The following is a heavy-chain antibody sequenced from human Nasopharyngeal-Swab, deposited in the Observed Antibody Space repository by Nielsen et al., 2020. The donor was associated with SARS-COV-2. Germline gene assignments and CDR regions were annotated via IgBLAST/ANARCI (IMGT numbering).Heavy chain of an antibody. J-gene: IGHJ4*02. V-gene: IGHV3-7*01. D-gene: IGHD6-13*01. CDR3: ARLESSSWYWSY. Sequence: GESLKISCAASGFTFSSYWMSWVRQAPGKGPEWVANIKQDGSEKYYVDSVKGRFTISRDNAKNSLYLQMNSLRAEDTAVYYCARLESSSWYWSYWGQGTLVTVSS. CDR1: GFTFSSYW. CDR2: IKQDGSEK.